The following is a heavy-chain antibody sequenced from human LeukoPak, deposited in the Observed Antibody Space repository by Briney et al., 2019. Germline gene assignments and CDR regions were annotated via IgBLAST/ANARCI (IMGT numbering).Heavy chain of an antibody. D-gene: IGHD2-15*01. CDR2: IWYDGSNT. V-gene: IGHV3-33*07. Sequence: GGSLRLSCIASGFTFSQSGMYWVRQAPGKGREWLAIIWYDGSNTYYGDSVKGRFTISRDNSKNTLYLQMNSLRAEDTAVYYCAKSPCSGGSCVDDYWGQGTLVTVSS. CDR3: AKSPCSGGSCVDDY. J-gene: IGHJ4*02. CDR1: GFTFSQSG.